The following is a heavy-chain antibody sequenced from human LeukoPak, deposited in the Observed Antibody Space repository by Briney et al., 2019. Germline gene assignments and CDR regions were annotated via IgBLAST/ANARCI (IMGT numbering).Heavy chain of an antibody. J-gene: IGHJ6*02. CDR3: AREERLAVAGHYYYYGMDV. D-gene: IGHD6-19*01. CDR2: ISAYNGNT. Sequence: GASVKVSCKASGYTFTSYGISWVRQAPGQGLEWMGWISAYNGNTNYAQKLQGRVTMTTDTSTGTAYMELRSLRSDDTAVYYCAREERLAVAGHYYYYGMDVWGQGTTVTVSS. CDR1: GYTFTSYG. V-gene: IGHV1-18*01.